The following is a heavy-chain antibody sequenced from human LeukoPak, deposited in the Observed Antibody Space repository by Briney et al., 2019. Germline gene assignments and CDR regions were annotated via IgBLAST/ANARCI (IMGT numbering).Heavy chain of an antibody. D-gene: IGHD3-16*01. CDR2: IKQDGSEK. Sequence: GGSLRLSCAASGFTFSGYWMTWVRQAPGKGLEWVANIKQDGSEKYYLDSVKGRFTISRDNAKNSLSLQMNSLSAEDTAVYYCANGGGSSPWYYYMDVWGKGTTVTVSS. CDR1: GFTFSGYW. V-gene: IGHV3-7*01. CDR3: ANGGGSSPWYYYMDV. J-gene: IGHJ6*03.